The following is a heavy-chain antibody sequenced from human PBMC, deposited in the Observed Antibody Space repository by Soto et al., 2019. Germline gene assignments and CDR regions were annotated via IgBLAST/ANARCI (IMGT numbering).Heavy chain of an antibody. D-gene: IGHD2-21*01. CDR3: ARGIAMDAFDI. V-gene: IGHV4-34*01. CDR2: INHSGSN. CDR1: GGSFSGYY. Sequence: TSATLSLTCAVYGGSFSGYYWSWIRQPPGKGLERIGEINHSGSNNYNPSLKSQVTISVDTSKNQFSLKLSSVAAADSAVYYCARGIAMDAFDIWGQGTMVTVSS. J-gene: IGHJ3*02.